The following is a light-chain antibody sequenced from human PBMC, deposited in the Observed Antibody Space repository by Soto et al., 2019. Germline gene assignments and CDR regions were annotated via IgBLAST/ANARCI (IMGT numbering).Light chain of an antibody. CDR1: QSVSSSY. J-gene: IGKJ1*01. CDR3: QQYGSAPPRWT. Sequence: EIVLTQSPGTLSLSPGERATLSCRASQSVSSSYLAWYQQKPGQAPRLLIYGASSRATGIPDKFSGSGSGTDFTLTISRLEPEDFAVFYWQQYGSAPPRWTFGQGTKVVIK. V-gene: IGKV3-20*01. CDR2: GAS.